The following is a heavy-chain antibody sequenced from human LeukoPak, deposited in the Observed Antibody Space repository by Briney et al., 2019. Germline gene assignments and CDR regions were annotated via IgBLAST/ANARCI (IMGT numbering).Heavy chain of an antibody. CDR3: VKHQISSSWYAY. CDR1: GFTFSSYA. J-gene: IGHJ4*02. Sequence: GGSLRLSCAASGFTFSSYAMSWVRQAPGKGLEWVSAISATGGSTNYADSVKGRFTISRDNSKNTLYLQMHSLRAEDSAVYYCVKHQISSSWYAYSGQGLLVTVSS. V-gene: IGHV3-23*01. CDR2: ISATGGST. D-gene: IGHD6-13*01.